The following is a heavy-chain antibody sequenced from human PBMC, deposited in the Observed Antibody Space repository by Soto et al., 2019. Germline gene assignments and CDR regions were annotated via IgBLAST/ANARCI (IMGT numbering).Heavy chain of an antibody. CDR2: ISYDGSNK. Sequence: LRLSCAASVFTFSSYGMHWVRQAPGKGLEWVAVISYDGSNKYYADSVKGRFTISRDNSKNTLYLQMNSLRAEDTAVYYCAKDRRYCTNGVCSYGMDVWGQGTTVTVSS. D-gene: IGHD2-8*01. CDR3: AKDRRYCTNGVCSYGMDV. CDR1: VFTFSSYG. V-gene: IGHV3-30*18. J-gene: IGHJ6*02.